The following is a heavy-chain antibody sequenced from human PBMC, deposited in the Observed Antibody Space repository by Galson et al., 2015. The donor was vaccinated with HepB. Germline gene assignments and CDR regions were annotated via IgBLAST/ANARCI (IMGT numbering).Heavy chain of an antibody. CDR2: INPSGGST. Sequence: SVKVSCKASGYTFTSYYMHWVRQAPGQGLEWMGIINPSGGSTSYAQKLQGRVTMTRDTSTSTVYMELSSLRSEDTAVYYCARAVAVADPFDYWGQGTLVTVSS. CDR3: ARAVAVADPFDY. V-gene: IGHV1-46*04. J-gene: IGHJ4*02. CDR1: GYTFTSYY. D-gene: IGHD6-19*01.